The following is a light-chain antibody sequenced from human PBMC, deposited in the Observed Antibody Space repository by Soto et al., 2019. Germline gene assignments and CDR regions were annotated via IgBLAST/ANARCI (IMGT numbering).Light chain of an antibody. CDR1: QRVGSW. V-gene: IGKV3-11*01. Sequence: EIVLTQSPATLSLSQGERATLSCRASQRVGSWLAWYQQKPGQPPRLLIYDVSNRATGIPARFSGNGSGTDFTLTISSLDPVDFAVYYCQQRHWPWTFGQGTTVEVK. J-gene: IGKJ1*01. CDR3: QQRHWPWT. CDR2: DVS.